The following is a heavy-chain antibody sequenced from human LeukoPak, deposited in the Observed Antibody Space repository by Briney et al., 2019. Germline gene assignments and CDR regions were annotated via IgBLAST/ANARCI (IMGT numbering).Heavy chain of an antibody. Sequence: PGGSLRLSCAASGFTFSSYSMNWVRQAPGKGLEWVSSISSSSSYIYYADSVKGRFTISRDNAKNSLYLQMNSLRAGDTAVYYCARAGDYGEYDYYGMDVWGQGTTVTVSS. J-gene: IGHJ6*02. CDR2: ISSSSSYI. CDR3: ARAGDYGEYDYYGMDV. V-gene: IGHV3-21*01. CDR1: GFTFSSYS. D-gene: IGHD4-17*01.